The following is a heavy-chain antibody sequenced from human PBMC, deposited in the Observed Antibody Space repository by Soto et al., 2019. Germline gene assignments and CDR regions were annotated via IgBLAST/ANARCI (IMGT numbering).Heavy chain of an antibody. CDR3: AKXGGILTGYLYYYYGMDV. Sequence: GGSLRLSCAASGFTFSSYAISWVRQAPGKGLEWVSAISGSGGSTYYADSVKGRFTISRDNSKNTLYLQMNSLRAEDTAVYYCAKXGGILTGYLYYYYGMDVWGQGTTVTVSS. CDR2: ISGSGGST. D-gene: IGHD3-9*01. V-gene: IGHV3-23*01. J-gene: IGHJ6*02. CDR1: GFTFSSYA.